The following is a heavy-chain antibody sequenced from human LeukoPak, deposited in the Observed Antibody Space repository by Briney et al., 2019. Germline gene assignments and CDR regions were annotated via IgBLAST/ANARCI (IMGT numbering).Heavy chain of an antibody. J-gene: IGHJ4*02. CDR2: ISGSGGST. D-gene: IGHD6-19*01. CDR3: ATIEGDSGGWRFDY. CDR1: GFTFSSYA. V-gene: IGHV3-23*01. Sequence: PGGSLRLSCAASGFTFSSYAMSWVRQAPGKGLEWVSAISGSGGSTYYADSVKGRFTISRDNSKNTLYLQMSSLRVEDTAIYYCATIEGDSGGWRFDYWGQGALVTVSS.